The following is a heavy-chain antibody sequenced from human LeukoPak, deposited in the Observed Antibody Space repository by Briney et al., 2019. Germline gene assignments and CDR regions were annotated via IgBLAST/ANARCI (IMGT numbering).Heavy chain of an antibody. D-gene: IGHD3-10*01. Sequence: GASVKVSCKASGYTFTSYGISWVRQAPGQGLEWMGWISAYNGNTNYAQKLQGRVTMTTDTSTSTAYMELRSLRSDDTAVYYCARDKIMITMVRGAYDAFDIWGQGTMVTVSS. J-gene: IGHJ3*02. CDR2: ISAYNGNT. CDR3: ARDKIMITMVRGAYDAFDI. CDR1: GYTFTSYG. V-gene: IGHV1-18*01.